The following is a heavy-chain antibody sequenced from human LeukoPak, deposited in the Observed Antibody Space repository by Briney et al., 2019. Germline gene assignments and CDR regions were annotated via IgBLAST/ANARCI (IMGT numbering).Heavy chain of an antibody. J-gene: IGHJ6*03. D-gene: IGHD3-10*02. CDR3: ARAGRKSRGVDLVRKKETGYYYYMDV. V-gene: IGHV3-23*01. Sequence: GGTLRLSCAASGFTFSSYGMSWVRQAPGKGLEWVSAISGSGGSTYYADSVKGRFTISRDNAKNSLYLQMNSLRAEDTAVYYCARAGRKSRGVDLVRKKETGYYYYMDVWGKGTTVTVSS. CDR1: GFTFSSYG. CDR2: ISGSGGST.